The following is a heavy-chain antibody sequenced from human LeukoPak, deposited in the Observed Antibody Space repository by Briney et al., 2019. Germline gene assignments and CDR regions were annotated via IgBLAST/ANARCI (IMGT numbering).Heavy chain of an antibody. Sequence: MPGGSLRLSCTASGFTFSTYSMSWVRQAPGKGLEWVSSIISSSSYIYYADSVKGRFTISRDNAKNSLYLQMNSLRAEDTAVYYCAGDPQYCSGGSCYSFDYWGQGTLVTVSS. V-gene: IGHV3-21*01. J-gene: IGHJ4*02. D-gene: IGHD2-15*01. CDR1: GFTFSTYS. CDR2: IISSSSYI. CDR3: AGDPQYCSGGSCYSFDY.